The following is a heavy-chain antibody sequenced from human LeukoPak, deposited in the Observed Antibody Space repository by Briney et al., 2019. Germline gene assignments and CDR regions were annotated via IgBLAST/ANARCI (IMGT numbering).Heavy chain of an antibody. CDR2: MNPNSGNT. CDR1: GGTFSSYA. J-gene: IGHJ3*02. Sequence: ASVKVSCKASGGTFSSYAISWVRQAPGQGLEWMGWMNPNSGNTGYAQKFQGRVTMTRNTSISTAYMELSSLRSEDTAVYYCARSPNDILTGPDAFDIWGQGTMVTVSS. CDR3: ARSPNDILTGPDAFDI. D-gene: IGHD3-9*01. V-gene: IGHV1-8*02.